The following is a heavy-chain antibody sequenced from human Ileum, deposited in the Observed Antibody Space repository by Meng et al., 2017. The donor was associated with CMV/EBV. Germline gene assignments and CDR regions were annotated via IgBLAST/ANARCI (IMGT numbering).Heavy chain of an antibody. CDR3: AKVTGGDFDY. CDR2: SSGSGGNT. D-gene: IGHD2-21*01. CDR1: GFTFSSYA. Sequence: LSCAASGFTFSSYAMSWGRQAPGKGLEWVSGSSGSGGNTYYAGSVKGRFTISRDNSKNTLYLQMNSLRAEDTAVYYCAKVTGGDFDYWGQGTLVTVSS. V-gene: IGHV3-23*01. J-gene: IGHJ4*02.